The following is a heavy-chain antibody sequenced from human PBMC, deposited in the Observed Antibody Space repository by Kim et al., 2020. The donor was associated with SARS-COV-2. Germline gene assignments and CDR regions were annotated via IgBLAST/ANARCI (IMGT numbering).Heavy chain of an antibody. CDR1: GGSFSGYY. D-gene: IGHD5-18*01. J-gene: IGHJ3*02. CDR2: INHSGST. V-gene: IGHV4-34*01. CDR3: ARGRNTWIQLWSHAFDI. Sequence: SETLSLTCAVYGGSFSGYYWSWIRQPPGKGLEWIGEINHSGSTNYNPSLKSRVTISVDTSKNQFSLKLSSVTAADTAVYYCARGRNTWIQLWSHAFDIWG.